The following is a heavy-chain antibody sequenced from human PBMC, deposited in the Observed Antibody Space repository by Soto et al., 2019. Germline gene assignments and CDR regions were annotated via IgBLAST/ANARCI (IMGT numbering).Heavy chain of an antibody. V-gene: IGHV3-23*01. J-gene: IGHJ6*02. CDR2: ISGSGGST. CDR1: GFTFSSHS. Sequence: PGGSLRLSCAAAGFTFSSHSMSWVRPAPGKGLEWVSGISGSGGSTYYADSVKGRFTISRDNSKNTLFVQMDSLRAEDTALYYCAKGRSYYYYYGVDVWGQGTTVTVSS. CDR3: AKGRSYYYYYGVDV.